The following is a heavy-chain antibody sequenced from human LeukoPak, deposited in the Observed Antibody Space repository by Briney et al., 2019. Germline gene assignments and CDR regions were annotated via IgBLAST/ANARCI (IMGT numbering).Heavy chain of an antibody. CDR1: GGSISSSSYY. D-gene: IGHD3-3*01. Sequence: PSETLSLTCTVSGGSISSSSYYWGWIRQPPGKGLEWIGSIYYSGSTYYNPSLKSRVTISVDTSKNQFSLKLSSVTAADTAVHYCARDGYDFTALNWFDPWGQGTLVTVSS. J-gene: IGHJ5*02. CDR3: ARDGYDFTALNWFDP. V-gene: IGHV4-39*07. CDR2: IYYSGST.